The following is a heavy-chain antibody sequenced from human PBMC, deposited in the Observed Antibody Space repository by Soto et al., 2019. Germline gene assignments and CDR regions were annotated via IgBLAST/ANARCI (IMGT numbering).Heavy chain of an antibody. CDR2: ISGSGGST. V-gene: IGHV3-23*01. D-gene: IGHD5-18*01. J-gene: IGHJ5*02. CDR1: RFSVNSYG. CDR3: ATLKEYNYGDTGFDP. Sequence: PSGCLRLGCAACRFSVNSYGVVVVRQTQGKGLEWVSAISGSGGSTYYADPVKGRFTISRDNSKNTLNLQMNSLRAEDTAIYYCATLKEYNYGDTGFDPWGQGTLVTVSS.